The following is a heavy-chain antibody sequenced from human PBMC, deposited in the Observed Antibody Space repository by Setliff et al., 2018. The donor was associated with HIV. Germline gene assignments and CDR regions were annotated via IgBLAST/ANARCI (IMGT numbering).Heavy chain of an antibody. D-gene: IGHD6-19*01. Sequence: PSETLSLTCSVSGASISSSSYYWGWVRQPPGKGLEWIGSVSYSGSTYDSPSLKSRVTIAVDTSKTQFSLKLKSMNAADTAVYYCARHGNQWLVTIDYWGQGTLVTVSS. CDR1: GASISSSSYY. V-gene: IGHV4-39*01. J-gene: IGHJ4*02. CDR2: VSYSGST. CDR3: ARHGNQWLVTIDY.